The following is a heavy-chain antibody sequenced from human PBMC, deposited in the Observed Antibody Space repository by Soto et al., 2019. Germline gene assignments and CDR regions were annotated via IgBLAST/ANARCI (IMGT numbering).Heavy chain of an antibody. CDR2: INSDGSST. CDR3: ARVLWFGELLSSGFQY. CDR1: GFTFSSCW. D-gene: IGHD3-10*01. Sequence: PGGSLRLSCAASGFTFSSCWMHWVRQAPGKGLVWVSRINSDGSSTSYADSVKGRFTISRDNAKNTLYLQMNSLRAEDTAVYYCARVLWFGELLSSGFQYWGQGTLVTVSS. V-gene: IGHV3-74*01. J-gene: IGHJ4*02.